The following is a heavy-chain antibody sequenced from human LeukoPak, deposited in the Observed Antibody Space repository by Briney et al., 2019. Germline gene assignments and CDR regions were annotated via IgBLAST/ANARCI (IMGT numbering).Heavy chain of an antibody. CDR3: AKDETGLLWYGDNRYFDY. Sequence: GGSLRLSCAASGFTFSSYGMSWVRQAPGKGLEWVSAISGSGGSTYYADSVKGRFTISRDNSKNTLYLEMNSLRAEDAAVYYCAKDETGLLWYGDNRYFDYWGQGTLVTVSS. V-gene: IGHV3-23*01. D-gene: IGHD3-10*01. CDR2: ISGSGGST. CDR1: GFTFSSYG. J-gene: IGHJ4*02.